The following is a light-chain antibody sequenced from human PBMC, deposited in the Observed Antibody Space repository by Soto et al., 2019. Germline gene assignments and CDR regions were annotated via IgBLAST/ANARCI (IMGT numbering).Light chain of an antibody. V-gene: IGKV2-30*01. CDR1: QSRVFSDGHTY. CDR3: MQGTLWPPYT. CDR2: KVS. J-gene: IGKJ2*01. Sequence: DVLMTQSPLSLPVTLGQPASISCRSSQSRVFSDGHTYLNWFLQRPGQPPRRLIYKVSNRDSGVPDRLSGSGSGTDFTLRISRVEAEEVGVYYCMQGTLWPPYTFGQGTKLEIK.